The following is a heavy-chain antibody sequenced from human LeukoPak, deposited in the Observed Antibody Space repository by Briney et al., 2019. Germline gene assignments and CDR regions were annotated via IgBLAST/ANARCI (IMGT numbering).Heavy chain of an antibody. CDR1: GFTFRGYW. D-gene: IGHD6-19*01. CDR2: INSDGYSI. Sequence: GGSLRLSCAASGFTFRGYWMHWVRQAPGKGLVWVSRINSDGYSITYADSVKGRFTIFRDNAKSTLYLQMNSLIAEDTAVYFCTRAGYSSGFDSWGQGTLVTVSS. J-gene: IGHJ5*01. CDR3: TRAGYSSGFDS. V-gene: IGHV3-74*03.